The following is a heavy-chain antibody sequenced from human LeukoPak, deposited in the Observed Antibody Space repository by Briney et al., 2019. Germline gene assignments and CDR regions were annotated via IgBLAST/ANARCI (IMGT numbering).Heavy chain of an antibody. Sequence: SETLSLTCAVYGGSFSGYYRSWIRLPPGKGLEWIGEINHSGSTNYNPSLKSRVTISVDTSKNQFSLKLSSVTAADTAVYYCARALGAQYGSFFDYWGQGTLVTVSS. V-gene: IGHV4-34*09. J-gene: IGHJ4*02. CDR2: INHSGST. CDR1: GGSFSGYY. CDR3: ARALGAQYGSFFDY. D-gene: IGHD3-16*01.